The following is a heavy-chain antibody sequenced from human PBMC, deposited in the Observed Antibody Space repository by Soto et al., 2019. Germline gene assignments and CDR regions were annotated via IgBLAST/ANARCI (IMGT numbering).Heavy chain of an antibody. V-gene: IGHV3-13*01. CDR2: IGTLGDT. CDR3: ARGRSNQYESSPPPKFDP. J-gene: IGHJ5*02. CDR1: GFTFSTYD. D-gene: IGHD2-8*01. Sequence: GGSLRLACAASGFTFSTYDMHWVRQATGKGREWVSAIGTLGDTYYLDSVKGRFTISRENAKNSLYLQMNSLRAGDTAVYYCARGRSNQYESSPPPKFDPWGRGTLVTVSS.